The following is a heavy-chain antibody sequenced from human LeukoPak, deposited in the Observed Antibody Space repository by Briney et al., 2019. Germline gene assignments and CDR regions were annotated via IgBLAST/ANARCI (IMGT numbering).Heavy chain of an antibody. Sequence: SETLSLTCAVYGGSFSGYYWSWIRQPPGKGLEWIGEINRSGSTNYNPSLKSRVTISVDTSKNQFSLKLSSVTAADTAVYYCAREDILTGYPDYWGQGTLVTVSS. D-gene: IGHD3-9*01. CDR3: AREDILTGYPDY. CDR1: GGSFSGYY. J-gene: IGHJ4*02. CDR2: INRSGST. V-gene: IGHV4-34*01.